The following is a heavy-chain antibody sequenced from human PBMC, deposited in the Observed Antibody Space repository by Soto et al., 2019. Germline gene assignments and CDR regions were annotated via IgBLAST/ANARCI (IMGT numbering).Heavy chain of an antibody. CDR1: GIPVSSNY. Sequence: EVQLVESGGGLVQPGGSLRLSCAASGIPVSSNYMTWVRQAPGKGLEWVSVLHSGGDTYYANSVKGRFTISRHDSTNTLFIQMNSLTPEDTAVYYCARDGPDYYDSRIDVWGQGTTVTVSS. V-gene: IGHV3-53*04. CDR3: ARDGPDYYDSRIDV. J-gene: IGHJ6*02. CDR2: LHSGGDT. D-gene: IGHD3-22*01.